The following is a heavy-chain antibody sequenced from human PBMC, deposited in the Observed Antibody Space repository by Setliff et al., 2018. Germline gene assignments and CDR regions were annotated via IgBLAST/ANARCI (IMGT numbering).Heavy chain of an antibody. CDR2: IFYNGMA. CDR1: GASVSGNSYY. V-gene: IGHV4-39*07. Sequence: NHSETLSLTCTVSGASVSGNSYYWGWIRQSPGTGLEWIGSIFYNGMAYYNPSLKSRVTISVDTSKNQFSLKLTSVTAADTAVYYCARAPRYFDPTGSYFDFWGQGTLVTVSS. D-gene: IGHD3-22*01. CDR3: ARAPRYFDPTGSYFDF. J-gene: IGHJ4*02.